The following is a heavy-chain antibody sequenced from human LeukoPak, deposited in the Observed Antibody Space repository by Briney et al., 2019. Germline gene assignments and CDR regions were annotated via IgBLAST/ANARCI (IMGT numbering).Heavy chain of an antibody. CDR3: ARDFSGAIDY. CDR2: INSDGNTI. D-gene: IGHD3-10*01. J-gene: IGHJ4*02. CDR1: GFTFSNHL. V-gene: IGHV3-74*01. Sequence: PGGSLRLSCAATGFTFSNHLMHWVRQGPGKGLVWVSHINSDGNTIRYADSVKGRFTISRDNAKNTLYLQMNSLRAEDTAMYFCARDFSGAIDYWGRGAQVTVSS.